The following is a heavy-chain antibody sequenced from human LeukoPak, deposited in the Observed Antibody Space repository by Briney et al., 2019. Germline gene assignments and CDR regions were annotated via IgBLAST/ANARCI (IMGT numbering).Heavy chain of an antibody. Sequence: SETLSLTCTVSGGSTSSYYWSWIRQPPGKGLEWIGYIYYSGSTNYNPSLKSRVTISVDTSKNQFSLKLSSVTAADTAVYYCARLVELVRGVTRDYWGQGTLVTVSS. J-gene: IGHJ4*02. CDR2: IYYSGST. CDR1: GGSTSSYY. D-gene: IGHD3-10*01. V-gene: IGHV4-59*12. CDR3: ARLVELVRGVTRDY.